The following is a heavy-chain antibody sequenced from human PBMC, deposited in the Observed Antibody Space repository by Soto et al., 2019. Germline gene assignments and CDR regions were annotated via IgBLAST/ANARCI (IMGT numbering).Heavy chain of an antibody. Sequence: QVQLVQSGAEVKKPGASVKVSCKASGYSFSSYTINWVRQAPGQGLEWMGWIRVNNGVTEFGRKFQARPTSPADTSASTASMESGGLTSDVTVIYYFALSVPWFDVWGQGPVVTVSS. V-gene: IGHV1-18*01. CDR2: IRVNNGVT. J-gene: IGHJ5*02. CDR1: GYSFSSYT. CDR3: ALSVPWFDV.